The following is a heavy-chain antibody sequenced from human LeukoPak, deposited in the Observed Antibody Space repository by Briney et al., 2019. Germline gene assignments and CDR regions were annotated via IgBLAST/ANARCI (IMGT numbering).Heavy chain of an antibody. Sequence: KPSETLSLTCTVSGGSISSYYWSWIRQPPGKGLEWIGYIYYSGSTNYNPSLKSRVVISVDTSKNQFSLRLTSVTAADTAVYYCARLKGYSVSYRFDYWGQGTLDTVSS. CDR2: IYYSGST. CDR1: GGSISSYY. D-gene: IGHD1-26*01. J-gene: IGHJ4*02. CDR3: ARLKGYSVSYRFDY. V-gene: IGHV4-59*01.